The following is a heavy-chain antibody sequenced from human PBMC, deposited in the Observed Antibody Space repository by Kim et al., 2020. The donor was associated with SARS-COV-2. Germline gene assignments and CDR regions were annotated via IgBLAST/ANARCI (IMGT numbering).Heavy chain of an antibody. CDR1: GFTFSSYA. CDR3: ARGKGYLSGGCCSFDY. Sequence: GGSLRLSCAASGFTFSSYAMSWVRQAPGKGLEWVSSISGSGGSTYYADSVKGRFTISRDNSKNTLYLQMNSLRAEDTAVYYCARGKGYLSGGCCSFDYWGQGTPVTVSS. CDR2: ISGSGGST. D-gene: IGHD2-15*01. J-gene: IGHJ4*01. V-gene: IGHV3-23*01.